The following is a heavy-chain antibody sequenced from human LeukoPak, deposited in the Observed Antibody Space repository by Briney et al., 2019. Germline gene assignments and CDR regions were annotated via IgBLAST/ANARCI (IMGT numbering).Heavy chain of an antibody. CDR1: GGSISSGGYY. Sequence: PSETLSLTCTVSGGSISSGGYYWSRIRQHPGKGLEWIGYIYYSGSTYYNPSLKSRVTISVDTSKNQFSLKLSSVTAADTAVYYCARVPKDTRIVGASLFDYWGQGTLVTVSS. CDR3: ARVPKDTRIVGASLFDY. CDR2: IYYSGST. D-gene: IGHD1-26*01. J-gene: IGHJ4*02. V-gene: IGHV4-31*03.